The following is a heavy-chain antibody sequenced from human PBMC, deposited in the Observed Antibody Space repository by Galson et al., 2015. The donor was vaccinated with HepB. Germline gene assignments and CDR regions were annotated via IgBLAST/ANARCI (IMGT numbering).Heavy chain of an antibody. V-gene: IGHV3-21*01. Sequence: SLRLSCAASGFTFSSYSMNWVRQAPGKGLEWVSSISSSSSYIYYADSVKGRFTISRDNAKNSLYLQMNSLRAEDTAVYYCARDRVCSGGSCYSSDYWGQGTLVTVSS. CDR1: GFTFSSYS. CDR3: ARDRVCSGGSCYSSDY. J-gene: IGHJ4*02. D-gene: IGHD2-15*01. CDR2: ISSSSSYI.